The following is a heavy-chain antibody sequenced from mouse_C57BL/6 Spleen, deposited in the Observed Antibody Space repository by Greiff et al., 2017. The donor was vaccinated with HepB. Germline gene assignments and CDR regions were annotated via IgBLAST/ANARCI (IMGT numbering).Heavy chain of an antibody. Sequence: EVQLVESGGDLVKPGGSLKLSCAASGFTFSSYGMSWVRQTPDKRLEWVATISSGGSYTYYPDSVKGRFTIARDNAKNTLYLQMSSLKSEDTAMYYCARRGITTVVEYYFDYWGQGTTLTVSS. CDR3: ARRGITTVVEYYFDY. CDR1: GFTFSSYG. J-gene: IGHJ2*01. D-gene: IGHD1-1*01. V-gene: IGHV5-6*01. CDR2: ISSGGSYT.